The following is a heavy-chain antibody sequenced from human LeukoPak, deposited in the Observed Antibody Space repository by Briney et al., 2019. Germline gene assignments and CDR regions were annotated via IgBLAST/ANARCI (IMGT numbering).Heavy chain of an antibody. CDR1: GFTFSSYV. Sequence: GGSLRLSCAASGFTFSSYVMSWVRQAPGKGLQWVSAIGSGGTGSGCSTYYPDSVKGRFTISRDNSKNTLYLQMNSLRAEDTAVYYCAKDMWASETVAGTSRLADYWGQGTLVTVSS. CDR2: IGSGGTGSGCST. D-gene: IGHD6-19*01. V-gene: IGHV3-23*01. J-gene: IGHJ4*02. CDR3: AKDMWASETVAGTSRLADY.